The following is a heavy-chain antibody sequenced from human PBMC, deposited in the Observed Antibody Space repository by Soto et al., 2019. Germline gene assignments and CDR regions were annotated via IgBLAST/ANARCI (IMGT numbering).Heavy chain of an antibody. J-gene: IGHJ6*02. V-gene: IGHV3-30*18. CDR3: AKDKSPPENYDFWSGYYSDHYYYGMDV. D-gene: IGHD3-3*01. Sequence: PGGSLRLSCAASGFTFSSYGMHWVRQAPGKGLEWVAVISYDGSNKYYADSVKGRFTISRDNSKNTLYLQMNSLRAEDTAVYYCAKDKSPPENYDFWSGYYSDHYYYGMDVWGQGTTVTVSS. CDR1: GFTFSSYG. CDR2: ISYDGSNK.